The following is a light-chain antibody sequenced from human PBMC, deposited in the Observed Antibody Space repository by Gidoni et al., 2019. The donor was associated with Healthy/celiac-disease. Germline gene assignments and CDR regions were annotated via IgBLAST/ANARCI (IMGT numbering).Light chain of an antibody. Sequence: QSALTQPASVSGSPGQSITISCTGTSSDVGSYKLVSWYQQHPGKAPKLMIYEGSKRPSGVSNRFSGSKSGNTASLTISGLQAEDEADYYCCSYAGSSTPYVVGTGTKVTVL. CDR2: EGS. CDR1: SSDVGSYKL. J-gene: IGLJ1*01. V-gene: IGLV2-23*01. CDR3: CSYAGSSTPYV.